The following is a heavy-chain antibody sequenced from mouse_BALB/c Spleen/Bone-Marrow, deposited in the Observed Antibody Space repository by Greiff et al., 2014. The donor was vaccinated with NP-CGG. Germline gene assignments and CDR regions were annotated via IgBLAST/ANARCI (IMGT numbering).Heavy chain of an antibody. CDR1: GFTFSSYA. Sequence: EVKVEESGGGLVKPGGSLKLSCAASGFTFSSYAMFWVRQTPEKRLEWVATISSGGSYTYYPDSVKGRFTISRDNAKNTLYLQMSSLRSEDTAMYYCARHYYGSSYYFDYWGQGTTLTVSS. V-gene: IGHV5-9-3*01. J-gene: IGHJ2*01. D-gene: IGHD1-1*01. CDR2: ISSGGSYT. CDR3: ARHYYGSSYYFDY.